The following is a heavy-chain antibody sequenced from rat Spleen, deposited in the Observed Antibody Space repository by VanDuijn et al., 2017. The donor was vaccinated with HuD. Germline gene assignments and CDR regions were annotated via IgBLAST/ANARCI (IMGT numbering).Heavy chain of an antibody. D-gene: IGHD1-12*02. J-gene: IGHJ2*01. CDR1: GFTFSHYG. CDR2: ISTSGGTT. V-gene: IGHV5S13*01. Sequence: EVQLVESDGGLVQPGRSLKLSCVASGFTFSHYGVAWVRQAPTKGLEWVASISTSGGTTYYRDSVKGRFTISRDNAKSTLYLQMDSLRSEDTATDYCARYDGLCAYWGKGVMVTVSS. CDR3: ARYDGLCAY.